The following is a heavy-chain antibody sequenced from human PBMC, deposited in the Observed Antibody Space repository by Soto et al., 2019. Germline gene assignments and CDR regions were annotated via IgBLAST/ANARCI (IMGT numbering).Heavy chain of an antibody. CDR2: MNPNSGNT. Sequence: QVQLVQSGAEVKKPGASVKVSCKASGDTFTNYDIKWVRQATGQGLEWMGWMNPNSGNTGYAQKFQGRVTMTRNTSVSTDYMELSSLGSEDTAVYYCARGRNCMDVWGQGTTVTVSS. CDR3: ARGRNCMDV. V-gene: IGHV1-8*01. J-gene: IGHJ6*02. CDR1: GDTFTNYD.